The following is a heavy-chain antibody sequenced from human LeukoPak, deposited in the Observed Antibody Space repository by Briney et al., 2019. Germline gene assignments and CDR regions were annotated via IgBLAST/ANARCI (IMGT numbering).Heavy chain of an antibody. D-gene: IGHD3-3*01. V-gene: IGHV7-4-1*02. CDR1: GYTFTSYA. Sequence: ASVKVSCKASGYTFTSYAMNWVRQAPGQGLEWMGWINTNTGNPTYAQGFTGRFVFSLDTSVSTAYLQISSLKAEDTAVYYCARVSWYDFWSGYYNFDYWGQGTLVTVSS. J-gene: IGHJ4*02. CDR3: ARVSWYDFWSGYYNFDY. CDR2: INTNTGNP.